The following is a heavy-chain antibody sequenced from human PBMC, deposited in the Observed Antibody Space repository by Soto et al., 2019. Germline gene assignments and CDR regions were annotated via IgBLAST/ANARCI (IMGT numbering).Heavy chain of an antibody. V-gene: IGHV1-69*13. Sequence: GASVKVSCKASGGTFSSYAISWVRQAPGQGLEWMGGIIPIFGTANYAQKFQGRVTITADESTSTAYMELSSLRSEDTAVYYCASAVYYYDSSGYYTLDYWGQGTLVTVSS. J-gene: IGHJ4*02. CDR2: IIPIFGTA. D-gene: IGHD3-22*01. CDR3: ASAVYYYDSSGYYTLDY. CDR1: GGTFSSYA.